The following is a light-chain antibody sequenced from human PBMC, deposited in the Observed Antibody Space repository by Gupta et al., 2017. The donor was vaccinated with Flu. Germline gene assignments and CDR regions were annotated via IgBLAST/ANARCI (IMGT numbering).Light chain of an antibody. CDR1: NFRRKS. CDR2: DGT. Sequence: KTPTITCGGSNFRRKSVHCCQQKPARAPVVIVYDGTDRPSGSPDRFTGSISGDTATLTITRVEAEEEADYYCQVWDVSSEHPYVFGPGTKVTVL. V-gene: IGLV3-21*03. J-gene: IGLJ1*01. CDR3: QVWDVSSEHPYV.